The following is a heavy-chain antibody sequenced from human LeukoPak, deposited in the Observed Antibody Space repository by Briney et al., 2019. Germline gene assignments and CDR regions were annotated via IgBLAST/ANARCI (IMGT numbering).Heavy chain of an antibody. CDR2: ISSSGSTI. CDR3: ARGDYYDSSGYYPYDY. CDR1: GFTFSSYE. V-gene: IGHV3-48*03. Sequence: GGSLRLSCAASGFTFSSYEMNWVRQAPGKGLEWVSYISSSGSTIYYADSVKGRFTISRDNAKNSLYLQMNSLRAEGTAVYYCARGDYYDSSGYYPYDYWGQGTLVTVSS. D-gene: IGHD3-22*01. J-gene: IGHJ4*02.